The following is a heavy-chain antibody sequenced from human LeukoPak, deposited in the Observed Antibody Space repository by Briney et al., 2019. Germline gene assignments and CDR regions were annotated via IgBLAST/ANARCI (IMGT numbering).Heavy chain of an antibody. CDR2: LYYSGST. J-gene: IGHJ4*02. CDR1: GGSISSSSYY. V-gene: IGHV4-39*01. D-gene: IGHD1-14*01. Sequence: SETLSLTCTVSGGSISSSSYYWGWNRQPPGKGLEWIGSLYYSGSTYYNPSLKSRVTISVDTSKNQFSLNLSSVTAADTAVYYCARLGSRATIDYWGQGTLVTVSS. CDR3: ARLGSRATIDY.